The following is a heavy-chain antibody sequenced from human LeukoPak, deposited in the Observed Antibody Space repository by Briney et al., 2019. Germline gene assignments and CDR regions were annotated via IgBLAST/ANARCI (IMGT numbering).Heavy chain of an antibody. V-gene: IGHV1-8*02. D-gene: IGHD5-24*01. CDR1: GYTFKNYD. Sequence: GASVKVSCXASGYTFKNYDINWVRQATGQGLAWMGWMNPNSGNTGFAQKFQDRVSMTRDTSINTAYMELTSLRSGDTAVYYCARATPGGLHGYSFDYWGQGTVVTVYS. CDR2: MNPNSGNT. CDR3: ARATPGGLHGYSFDY. J-gene: IGHJ4*02.